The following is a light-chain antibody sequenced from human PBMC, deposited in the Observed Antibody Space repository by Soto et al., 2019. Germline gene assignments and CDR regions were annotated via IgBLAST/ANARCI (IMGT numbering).Light chain of an antibody. CDR1: QSISSW. CDR3: QQYNRYWT. Sequence: IRRTKSPSTLSASVGDRVTITCRASQSISSWLAWYQQKPGKAPKLLIYDASSLESGVPSRFSGRGSGTEFTLTISSLQPDDIATYYCQQYNRYWTFGQGSKVDIK. V-gene: IGKV1-5*01. J-gene: IGKJ1*01. CDR2: DAS.